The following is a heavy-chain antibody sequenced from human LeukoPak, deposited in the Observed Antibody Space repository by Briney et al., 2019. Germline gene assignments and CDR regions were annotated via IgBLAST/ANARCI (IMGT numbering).Heavy chain of an antibody. J-gene: IGHJ5*02. CDR1: GGSISSSNW. Sequence: PSETLSLTCAVSGGSISSSNWWSWVRQPPGKGLEWIGEIYHSGNTNYNPSLKSRVTISVDTSKNQFSLSLGSVTAADTAVYYCARWGTYASTSNWFDPWGQGTLVTVSS. CDR3: ARWGTYASTSNWFDP. CDR2: IYHSGNT. D-gene: IGHD2-2*01. V-gene: IGHV4-4*02.